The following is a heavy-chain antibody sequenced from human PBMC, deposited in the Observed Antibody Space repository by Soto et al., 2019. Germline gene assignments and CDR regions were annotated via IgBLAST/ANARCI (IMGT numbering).Heavy chain of an antibody. CDR3: ASHLQPTNWGGGYFDY. J-gene: IGHJ4*02. V-gene: IGHV4-39*01. CDR1: GGSISSNNYY. Sequence: QLQLQESGPGLVKPSETLSLTCFVSGGSISSNNYYWGWIRQPPGKGLECIGSMSYRRSTYYNPSHKSRVTISVDTSKNQFSLKLTSVTAADTAVYYCASHLQPTNWGGGYFDYWGQGPLVTVSS. CDR2: MSYRRST. D-gene: IGHD7-27*01.